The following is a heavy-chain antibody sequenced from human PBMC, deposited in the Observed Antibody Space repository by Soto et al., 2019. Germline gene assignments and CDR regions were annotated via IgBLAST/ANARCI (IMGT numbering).Heavy chain of an antibody. J-gene: IGHJ6*02. Sequence: SMRLSCAASGFTFSSYGVPXVRQAPGKGLEWGSVIWYAGSNKYYADSVKGRFTISRDNSKNTLYLQMNSLRAEDTAVYYCARVVRKIVVIPTAPGIDVWGQGTXVTVSS. D-gene: IGHD2-2*01. CDR2: IWYAGSNK. CDR1: GFTFSSYG. CDR3: ARVVRKIVVIPTAPGIDV. V-gene: IGHV3-33*01.